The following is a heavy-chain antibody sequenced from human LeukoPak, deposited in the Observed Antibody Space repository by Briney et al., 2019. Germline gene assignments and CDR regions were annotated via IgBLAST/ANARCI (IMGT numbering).Heavy chain of an antibody. CDR1: GFTFSSYW. J-gene: IGHJ4*02. CDR3: ARNYGGQRGGYYFDY. Sequence: GGSLRLSCAASGFTFSSYWMIWVRQAPGKGLEWVALISKGENNKYYADSVKGRFTVSRDNSKNTLYLQMNSLRAEDTAVYYCARNYGGQRGGYYFDYWGQGTLVTVSS. CDR2: ISKGENNK. D-gene: IGHD4-23*01. V-gene: IGHV3-30*03.